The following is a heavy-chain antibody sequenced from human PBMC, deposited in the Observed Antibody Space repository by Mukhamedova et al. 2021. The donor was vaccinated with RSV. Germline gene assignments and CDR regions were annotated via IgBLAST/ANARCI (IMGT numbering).Heavy chain of an antibody. D-gene: IGHD3-22*01. J-gene: IGHJ4*02. CDR3: ARDAEGYYDSSGYLDY. Sequence: GLEWVSSISSSSSYIYYADSVKGRFTISRDNAKNSLYLQMNSLRAEDTAVYYCARDAEGYYDSSGYLDYWGQGTLVTVSS. V-gene: IGHV3-21*01. CDR2: ISSSSSYI.